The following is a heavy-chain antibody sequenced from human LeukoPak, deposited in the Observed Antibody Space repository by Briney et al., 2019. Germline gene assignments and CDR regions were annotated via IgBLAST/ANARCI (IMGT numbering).Heavy chain of an antibody. J-gene: IGHJ5*02. CDR3: ARDRYYYDSCGYYSGWFDP. CDR2: MNPNSGNT. D-gene: IGHD3-22*01. Sequence: ASVKVSCKASGYTFTSYDVNWVRQATGQGLEWMGWMNPNSGNTGYAQKFQGRVTMTRDTSISTAYMELSSLRSEDTAVYYCARDRYYYDSCGYYSGWFDPWGRGTLVTVSS. CDR1: GYTFTSYD. V-gene: IGHV1-8*01.